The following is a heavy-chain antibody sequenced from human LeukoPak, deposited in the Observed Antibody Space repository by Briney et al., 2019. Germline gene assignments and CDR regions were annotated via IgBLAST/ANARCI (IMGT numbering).Heavy chain of an antibody. CDR2: ITSSGDGT. D-gene: IGHD6-19*01. Sequence: GGSPRLSCAAPGFTFSRYAMTWVRQAPGKGLEWVSSITSSGDGTEHADSVKGRFTISRDNSKNTLFLQMNSLRVEDTAVYYCATYGNGWFQPLAKWGQGTLVTVSS. V-gene: IGHV3-23*01. CDR3: ATYGNGWFQPLAK. J-gene: IGHJ4*02. CDR1: GFTFSRYA.